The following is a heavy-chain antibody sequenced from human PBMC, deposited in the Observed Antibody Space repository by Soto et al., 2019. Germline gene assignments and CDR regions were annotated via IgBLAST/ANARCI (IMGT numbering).Heavy chain of an antibody. CDR1: GFTFSRYW. D-gene: IGHD1-1*01. CDR3: AREELERPPTLDY. J-gene: IGHJ4*02. CDR2: IKQDGSEI. V-gene: IGHV3-7*01. Sequence: GGSLRLSCAASGFTFSRYWMNWVRQAPGKGLEWVANIKQDGSEIYYVDSVKGRFTISRDNAKNSLYLQMNSLRAEDTAVYYCAREELERPPTLDYWGQGTLVTVSS.